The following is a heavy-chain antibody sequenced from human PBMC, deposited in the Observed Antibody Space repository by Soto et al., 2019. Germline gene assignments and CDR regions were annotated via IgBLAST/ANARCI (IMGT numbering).Heavy chain of an antibody. J-gene: IGHJ4*02. D-gene: IGHD2-15*01. Sequence: EVQLLESGGGLVQPGGSLILSCAASGFTFSSYAMGRVRQAPGKGLEWVSAVSAGGTSAYYVASVEGRFTISRDNSKKTLYLKMNSMRVEDTARYYCADRCSGGRCSPFDNWCQGTLVTVAS. CDR3: ADRCSGGRCSPFDN. CDR2: VSAGGTSA. CDR1: GFTFSSYA. V-gene: IGHV3-23*01.